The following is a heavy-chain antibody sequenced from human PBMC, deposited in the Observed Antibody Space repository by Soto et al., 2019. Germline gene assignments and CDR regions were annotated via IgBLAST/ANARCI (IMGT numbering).Heavy chain of an antibody. CDR3: ARGTRNKYSSGWDGLDY. J-gene: IGHJ4*02. CDR1: GFTFSSYS. Sequence: GGSLRLSCAASGFTFSSYSMNWVRQAPGKGLEWVSYISSSSSTIYYADSVKGRFTISRDNAKNSLYLQMNSLRDEDTAVYYCARGTRNKYSSGWDGLDYWGQGTLVTVSS. CDR2: ISSSSSTI. V-gene: IGHV3-48*02. D-gene: IGHD6-19*01.